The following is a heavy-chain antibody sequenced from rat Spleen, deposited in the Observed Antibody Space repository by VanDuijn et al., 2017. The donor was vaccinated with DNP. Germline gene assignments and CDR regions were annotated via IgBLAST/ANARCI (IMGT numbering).Heavy chain of an antibody. Sequence: EVQLVESGGGLVQPGRSLKLSCAASGFTFSDHYMAWVRQAPKKGLEWVTYISYDGGSANYGESVKGRFTISRENAKSTLYLQMDSLRSEDTATYYCARQRWYYSGEGMDYWGQGVMVTVSS. CDR2: ISYDGGSA. V-gene: IGHV5-22*01. CDR3: ARQRWYYSGEGMDY. D-gene: IGHD1-1*01. J-gene: IGHJ2*01. CDR1: GFTFSDHY.